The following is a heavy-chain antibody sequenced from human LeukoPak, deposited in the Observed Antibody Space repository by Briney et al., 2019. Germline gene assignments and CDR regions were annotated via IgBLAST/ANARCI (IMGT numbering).Heavy chain of an antibody. Sequence: SETLSLTCTVSGGSIGSYYWSWIRQPPGKGLEWIGYIYYSGSTNYNPSLKSRVTISVDTSKNQFSLKLSSVTAADTAVYYCARDSMVRGVHLWGQGTLVTVSS. D-gene: IGHD3-10*01. V-gene: IGHV4-59*01. CDR3: ARDSMVRGVHL. CDR2: IYYSGST. J-gene: IGHJ5*02. CDR1: GGSIGSYY.